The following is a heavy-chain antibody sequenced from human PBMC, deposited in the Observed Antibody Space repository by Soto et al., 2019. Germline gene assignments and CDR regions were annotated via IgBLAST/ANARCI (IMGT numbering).Heavy chain of an antibody. D-gene: IGHD3-10*01. V-gene: IGHV3-23*01. Sequence: EVQLLESGGGLVQPGGSLSLSCAASGFTFSTYAMSWFRQAPGKGLEWVSAITGSGGSTYYADSVKGRFTISRDNSKNTLYLQMNSLRAEDTALYYCAKSPGSLAGYFFYYMDVWGKGTPVTVSS. J-gene: IGHJ6*03. CDR1: GFTFSTYA. CDR3: AKSPGSLAGYFFYYMDV. CDR2: ITGSGGST.